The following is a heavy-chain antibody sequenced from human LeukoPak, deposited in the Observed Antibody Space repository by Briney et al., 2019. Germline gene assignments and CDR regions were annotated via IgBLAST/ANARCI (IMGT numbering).Heavy chain of an antibody. V-gene: IGHV3-48*03. CDR2: IDSSGSPI. CDR1: GFTFSSYE. J-gene: IGHJ4*02. Sequence: GGSLRLSCAASGFTFSSYEVNWARQAPGKGLEWVSYIDSSGSPIYYADSVKGRFSISRDTAKNSLYLQMNSLRAEDTAVYYCAKGGSSRPLAHWGQGTLVTVSS. CDR3: AKGGSSRPLAH. D-gene: IGHD1-1*01.